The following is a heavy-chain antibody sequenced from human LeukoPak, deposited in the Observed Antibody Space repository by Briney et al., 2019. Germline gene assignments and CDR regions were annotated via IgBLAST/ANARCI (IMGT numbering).Heavy chain of an antibody. CDR2: ISHSGIP. J-gene: IGHJ6*03. CDR3: ARLLSYDILTDHYYKYYMDV. V-gene: IGHV4-39*01. Sequence: KTSQTLSLTCTVSGGSIMSDTYFWGWIRQPPGKGLELIGSISHSGIPFYNPSLKSRVSMSVDTSKNQFALKVTSVTAADAAVYFCARLLSYDILTDHYYKYYMDVWGEGTTVTVSS. D-gene: IGHD3-9*01. CDR1: GGSIMSDTYF.